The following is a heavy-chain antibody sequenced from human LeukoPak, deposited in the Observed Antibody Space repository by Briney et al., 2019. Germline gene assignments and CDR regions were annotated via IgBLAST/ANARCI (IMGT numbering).Heavy chain of an antibody. D-gene: IGHD3-9*01. J-gene: IGHJ4*02. Sequence: DSVKVSCKASGYTFTSYGISWVRQAPGQGLEWMGWISAYNGNTNYAQKLQGRVTMTTDTSTSTAYMELRSLRSDDTAVYYCARDLRSEHYDILTGPAYWGQGTLVTVSS. CDR3: ARDLRSEHYDILTGPAY. CDR2: ISAYNGNT. V-gene: IGHV1-18*01. CDR1: GYTFTSYG.